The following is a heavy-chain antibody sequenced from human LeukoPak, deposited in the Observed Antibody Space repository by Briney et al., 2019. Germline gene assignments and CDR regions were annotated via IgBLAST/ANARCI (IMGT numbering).Heavy chain of an antibody. V-gene: IGHV4-59*01. D-gene: IGHD3-16*01. J-gene: IGHJ4*02. CDR2: IYNTGST. CDR3: ARWGSIAVARFDY. Sequence: SETLSLTCTVSADSIRSYYLSWIREPSGKGQGVIGYIYNTGSTNYNPAVTSRVNISVYPAKKQFSLNLTSVTAADTAVYYCARWGSIAVARFDYWGQGNLVTVAS. CDR1: ADSIRSYY.